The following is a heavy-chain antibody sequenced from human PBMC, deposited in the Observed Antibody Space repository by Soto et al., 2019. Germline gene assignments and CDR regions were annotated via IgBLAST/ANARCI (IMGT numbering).Heavy chain of an antibody. CDR3: ARDDFWSGYYSGVHYYYGMDV. Sequence: GASVKVSCKASGGTFSSYAISWVRQAPEQGLEWMGGIIPIFGTANYAQKFQGRVTITADESTSTAYMELSSLRSEDTAVYYCARDDFWSGYYSGVHYYYGMDVWGQGTTVTVSS. CDR2: IIPIFGTA. CDR1: GGTFSSYA. J-gene: IGHJ6*02. D-gene: IGHD3-3*01. V-gene: IGHV1-69*13.